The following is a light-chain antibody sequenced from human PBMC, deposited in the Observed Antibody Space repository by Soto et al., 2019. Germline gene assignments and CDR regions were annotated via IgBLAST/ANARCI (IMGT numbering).Light chain of an antibody. V-gene: IGKV1-39*01. Sequence: IQMTQSPSSLSASVGDRVTVTCRASQSINRYLNWYQKKPGKAPTLLIYSASSLQDGVASRFSGSGSGTEFTLSISSHQPEDFATYSCQQTYTTPYTFGQGTELEIK. J-gene: IGKJ2*01. CDR1: QSINRY. CDR3: QQTYTTPYT. CDR2: SAS.